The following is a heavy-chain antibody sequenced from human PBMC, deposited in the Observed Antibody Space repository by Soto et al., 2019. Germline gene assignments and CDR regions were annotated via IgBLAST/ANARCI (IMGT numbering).Heavy chain of an antibody. Sequence: ASETLSLTCTVSGGSISSGGYYWSWIRQHPGKGLEWIGYIYYSGSTYYNPSLKSRVTISVDTSKNQFSLKLSSVTAADTAVYYCARGQAYGDYWFDPWGQGTLVTVSS. V-gene: IGHV4-31*03. CDR3: ARGQAYGDYWFDP. CDR2: IYYSGST. CDR1: GGSISSGGYY. J-gene: IGHJ5*02. D-gene: IGHD4-17*01.